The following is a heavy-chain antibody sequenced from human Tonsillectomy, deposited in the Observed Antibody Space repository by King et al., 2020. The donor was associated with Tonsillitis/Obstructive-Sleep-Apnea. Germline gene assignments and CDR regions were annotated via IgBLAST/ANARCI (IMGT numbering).Heavy chain of an antibody. J-gene: IGHJ4*02. Sequence: VQLVESGGGVVQPGRSLRLSCAASGFTFSSYGMHWVRQAPGKGLEWVAVISYDGSNKYYADSVKGRFTISRDNSKNTLYLRMNSLGAEDTAVYYCARGQSIGYWGPGTLVTVSS. CDR3: ARGQSIGY. CDR1: GFTFSSYG. V-gene: IGHV3-30*03. D-gene: IGHD5-24*01. CDR2: ISYDGSNK.